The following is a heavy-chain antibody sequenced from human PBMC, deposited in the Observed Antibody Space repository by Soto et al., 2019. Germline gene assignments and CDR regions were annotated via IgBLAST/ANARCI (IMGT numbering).Heavy chain of an antibody. CDR1: GYTFTDNH. J-gene: IGHJ5*02. D-gene: IGHD4-17*01. Sequence: QVQLVQSGAEVKKPGASVKVSCEASGYTFTDNHIHWLRRTPGQGLEWLGWINPKSGDANYAQKLQGRVTMTRGASINLAYMEVTRLTSDDTAIYFGARKYYVDCSRWSLRPWGHVTLVTVSS. V-gene: IGHV1-2*02. CDR3: ARKYYVDCSRWSLRP. CDR2: INPKSGDA.